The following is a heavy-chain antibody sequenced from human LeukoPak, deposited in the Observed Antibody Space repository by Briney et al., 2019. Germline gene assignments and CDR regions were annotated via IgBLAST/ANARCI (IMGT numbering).Heavy chain of an antibody. CDR2: INPSGGST. J-gene: IGHJ4*02. CDR3: ARGHSNSPFLY. V-gene: IGHV1-46*01. D-gene: IGHD6-6*01. Sequence: GASVKVSCKASGYTFTSYYLHRVRQAPGQGLEWMGIINPSGGSTSYAQKFQDRVTMTRDTPTSTVYMELSSLRSEDTAVYYCARGHSNSPFLYWGQGTLVTVSS. CDR1: GYTFTSYY.